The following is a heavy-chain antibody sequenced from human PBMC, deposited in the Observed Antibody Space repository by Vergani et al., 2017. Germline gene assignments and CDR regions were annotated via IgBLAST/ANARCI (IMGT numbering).Heavy chain of an antibody. J-gene: IGHJ6*02. CDR3: ARDPSSGCTDYYYYGMDV. V-gene: IGHV1-2*02. D-gene: IGHD6-19*01. CDR1: GYTFTGYY. Sequence: QVQLVQSGAEVKKPGASVKVSCKASGYTFTGYYMHWGRQAPGQGLEWMGWINPNSGGTNYAQKFQGRVTMTRDKSISTAYMELSRLRSDDTAVYYCARDPSSGCTDYYYYGMDVWGQGTTVTVSS. CDR2: INPNSGGT.